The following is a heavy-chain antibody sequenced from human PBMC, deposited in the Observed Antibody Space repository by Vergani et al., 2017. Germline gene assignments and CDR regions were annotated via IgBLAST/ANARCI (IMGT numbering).Heavy chain of an antibody. CDR1: GGTFSSYA. CDR2: IIPILGTA. J-gene: IGHJ6*03. Sequence: QVQLVQSRAEVKKPGSSVKVSCKASGGTFSSYAISWVRQAPGQGLEWMGRIIPILGTANYAQKFQGRVTITADESTSTAYMELSSLRSEDTAVYYCARDRRLSIAAAGTTDYYYYMDVWGKGTTVTVSS. CDR3: ARDRRLSIAAAGTTDYYYYMDV. V-gene: IGHV1-69*11. D-gene: IGHD6-13*01.